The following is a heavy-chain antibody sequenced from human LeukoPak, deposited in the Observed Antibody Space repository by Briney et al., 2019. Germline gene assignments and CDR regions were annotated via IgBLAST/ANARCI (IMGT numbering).Heavy chain of an antibody. CDR3: ARRNYGDYDHYFDY. CDR1: GGSISSHY. J-gene: IGHJ4*02. D-gene: IGHD5-12*01. V-gene: IGHV4-59*08. Sequence: AETLSLTCTVSGGSISSHYWRWTRQPPGKGLEWIGYISYSGSTNYNPSLKSRVTISVDTSRKQFSPKLSSVTAADTAVYYCARRNYGDYDHYFDYWGQGTLVTVSP. CDR2: ISYSGST.